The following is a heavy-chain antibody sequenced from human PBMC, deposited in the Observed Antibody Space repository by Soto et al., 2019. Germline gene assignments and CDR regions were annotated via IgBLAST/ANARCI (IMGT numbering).Heavy chain of an antibody. CDR2: IIPIFGTA. D-gene: IGHD3-22*01. Sequence: GASVKVSCKASGGTFSSYAISWVRQAPGQGLEWMGGIIPIFGTANYAQKFQGRVTITADESTSTAYMELSSLRSEDTAVYYCARDQYYYDSSGYYYRRHWFDPLGQGTQVTVSS. V-gene: IGHV1-69*13. J-gene: IGHJ5*02. CDR1: GGTFSSYA. CDR3: ARDQYYYDSSGYYYRRHWFDP.